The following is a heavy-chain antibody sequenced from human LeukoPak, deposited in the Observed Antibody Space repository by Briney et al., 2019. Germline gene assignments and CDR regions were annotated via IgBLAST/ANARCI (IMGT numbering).Heavy chain of an antibody. Sequence: GGSLRLSCAASGFTFSSYAMTWVRQAPGKGLEWVSTIIKTGGSTYYADSVKGRFTVSRDNSKNTLYLQMNSLRVEDTAVYYCSKDRWGSGGSGGGDYWGQGTLVTVSS. D-gene: IGHD2-15*01. V-gene: IGHV3-23*01. CDR3: SKDRWGSGGSGGGDY. CDR2: IIKTGGST. CDR1: GFTFSSYA. J-gene: IGHJ4*02.